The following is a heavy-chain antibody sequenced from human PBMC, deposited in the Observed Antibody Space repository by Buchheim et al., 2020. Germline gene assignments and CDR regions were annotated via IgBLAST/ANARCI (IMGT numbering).Heavy chain of an antibody. Sequence: QVQLQESGPGLVTPSGTLSLTCAVSGGSISSGNWWSWVRQPPGKGLEWIGEIYHSGSTNYNPSLKSRVSISVDMSKNHFSPYLTSVTAADTAVYYCAREGGGSYNLGYWGQGTL. V-gene: IGHV4-4*02. CDR3: AREGGGSYNLGY. J-gene: IGHJ4*02. D-gene: IGHD1-1*01. CDR1: GGSISSGNW. CDR2: IYHSGST.